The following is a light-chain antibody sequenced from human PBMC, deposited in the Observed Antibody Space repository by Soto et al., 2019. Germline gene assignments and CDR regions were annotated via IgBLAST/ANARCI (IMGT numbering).Light chain of an antibody. CDR2: DAS. CDR1: HDVSRN. CDR3: QQYNSMLS. V-gene: IGKV1-33*01. J-gene: IGKJ4*01. Sequence: IQMTQSPSSLSASVGDRVTIACQSSHDVSRNLNWFQQKPGEAPKLLIYDASNLERGVPSRFSASGSGTDFTFTISSLQPEDVPTYYCQQYNSMLSFGGGTEIELK.